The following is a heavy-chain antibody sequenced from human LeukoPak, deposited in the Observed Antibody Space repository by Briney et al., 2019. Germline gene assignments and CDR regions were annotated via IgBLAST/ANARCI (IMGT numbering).Heavy chain of an antibody. CDR3: ARTFYYYDSSGYYSYYFDY. Sequence: GSSVKVSCKASGGTFSSYAISWVRQAPGQGHEWMGGIIPIFGTANYAQKFQGRVTITTDESTSTAYMELSSLRSEDTAVYYCARTFYYYDSSGYYSYYFDYWGQGTLVTVSS. CDR2: IIPIFGTA. J-gene: IGHJ4*02. CDR1: GGTFSSYA. D-gene: IGHD3-22*01. V-gene: IGHV1-69*05.